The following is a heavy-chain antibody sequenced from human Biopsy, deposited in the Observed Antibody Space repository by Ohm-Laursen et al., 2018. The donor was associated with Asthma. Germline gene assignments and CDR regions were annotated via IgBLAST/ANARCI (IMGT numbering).Heavy chain of an antibody. J-gene: IGHJ4*02. CDR3: AKATLGDIGKDY. V-gene: IGHV3-9*01. D-gene: IGHD2-21*01. CDR1: GFTFSSYG. CDR2: ISWNSGSI. Sequence: SLRLSCSASGFTFSSYGMHWVRQAPGKGLEWVSGISWNSGSIGYAGSVKGRFTISRDNAKNSLYLQMNSLRVEDTALYYCAKATLGDIGKDYWGQGTLVTASS.